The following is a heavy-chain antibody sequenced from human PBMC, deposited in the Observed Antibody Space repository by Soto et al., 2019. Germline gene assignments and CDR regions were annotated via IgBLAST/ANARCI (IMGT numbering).Heavy chain of an antibody. CDR2: ISHDGNSK. Sequence: QVQLVESGGGVVQPGRSLRLSCAVSGFSFSACAMHWVRQAPGKGLESVAVISHDGNSKDYADSVKGRFTISRDNSENTLYLQMNSLRREDTAVYYCAKSAHDPYFYWLSPYYWGQGILVTVSS. CDR1: GFSFSACA. D-gene: IGHD3-9*01. J-gene: IGHJ4*02. V-gene: IGHV3-30*18. CDR3: AKSAHDPYFYWLSPYY.